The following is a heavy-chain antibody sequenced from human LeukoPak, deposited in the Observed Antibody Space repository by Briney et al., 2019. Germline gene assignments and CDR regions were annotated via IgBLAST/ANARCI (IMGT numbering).Heavy chain of an antibody. CDR2: IYTSGST. J-gene: IGHJ4*02. D-gene: IGHD5-24*01. V-gene: IGHV4-61*02. CDR3: ARGDGYSDFDY. Sequence: SETLSLTCTVSGGSISSGSYYWSWIRQPAGKGLEWIGRIYTSGSTNYNPSLKSRVTISVDTSKNQFSLKLSSVTAADTAVYYCARGDGYSDFDYWGQGTLVTVSS. CDR1: GGSISSGSYY.